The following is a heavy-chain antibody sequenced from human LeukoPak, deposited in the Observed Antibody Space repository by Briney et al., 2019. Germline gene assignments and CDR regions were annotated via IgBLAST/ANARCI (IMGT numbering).Heavy chain of an antibody. CDR3: ARDRCGGNCFYLDS. V-gene: IGHV3-33*01. D-gene: IGHD2-21*02. Sequence: GRSLRLSCAVSGFTFSSYGMHWVRQAPGKGLEWVAVTWYDGNNKDYADSVKGRFTISRDNSKNTVYLQMNSLRAEDTAVYHCARDRCGGNCFYLDSWGQGTLVTVSS. CDR1: GFTFSSYG. CDR2: TWYDGNNK. J-gene: IGHJ4*02.